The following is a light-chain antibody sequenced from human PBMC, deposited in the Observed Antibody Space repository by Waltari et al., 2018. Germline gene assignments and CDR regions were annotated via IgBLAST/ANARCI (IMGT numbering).Light chain of an antibody. CDR3: MQTLLALWT. CDR2: LGS. Sequence: VMTQSPFSLPVTPREPPSISSRLSPNLLHRNGTNYLDWYLQKPGQSPQLLVYLGSNRATGVPDRFSASGSGTDVTLKISRLEAEDVGVYYCMQTLLALWTFGQGTKVEIK. V-gene: IGKV2-28*01. J-gene: IGKJ1*01. CDR1: PNLLHRNGTNY.